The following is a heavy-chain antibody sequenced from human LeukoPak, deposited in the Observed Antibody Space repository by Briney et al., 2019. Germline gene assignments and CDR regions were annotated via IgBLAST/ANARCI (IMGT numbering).Heavy chain of an antibody. CDR1: GFTLSSYS. CDR2: ISSSSSYR. D-gene: IGHD3-22*01. V-gene: IGHV3-21*04. CDR3: AKDGLYDRTDDY. J-gene: IGHJ4*02. Sequence: GGSLRLSCAASGFTLSSYSMNWVRQAPGKGLEWVSSISSSSSYRYYADSVKGRFTISRDNAKNSLYLQMNSLRAEDTAVYYCAKDGLYDRTDDYWGQGTLVTVSS.